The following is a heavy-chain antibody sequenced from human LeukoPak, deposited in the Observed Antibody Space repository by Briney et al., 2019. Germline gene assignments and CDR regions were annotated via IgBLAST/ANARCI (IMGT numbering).Heavy chain of an antibody. V-gene: IGHV1-46*01. Sequence: ASVKVSCKASGYTFTSYYMHWVRQAPGQGLEWMGIINPSGGSTTYAQEFQGRVTMTRDTSTSTVYMELSSLRSEDTAVYYCARDFEPRSFYYYGMDVWGQGTTVTVSS. CDR3: ARDFEPRSFYYYGMDV. CDR2: INPSGGST. J-gene: IGHJ6*02. CDR1: GYTFTSYY. D-gene: IGHD3-16*02.